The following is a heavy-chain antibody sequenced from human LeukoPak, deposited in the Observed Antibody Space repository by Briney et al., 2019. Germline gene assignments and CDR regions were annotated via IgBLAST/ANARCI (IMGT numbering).Heavy chain of an antibody. Sequence: GGSLRLSCEASGLTLSRFWMSWVRQAPGKGLEWVANIKPDGSEKYYLDSVKGRFTISRDNAKNSLYLQMNSLRAEDTAVYYCTRPPTANGSDYWGQGTLVTVSS. CDR1: GLTLSRFW. CDR2: IKPDGSEK. V-gene: IGHV3-7*05. CDR3: TRPPTANGSDY. D-gene: IGHD1-1*01. J-gene: IGHJ4*02.